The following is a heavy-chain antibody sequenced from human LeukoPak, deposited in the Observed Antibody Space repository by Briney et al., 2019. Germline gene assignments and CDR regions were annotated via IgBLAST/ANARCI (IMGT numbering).Heavy chain of an antibody. J-gene: IGHJ4*02. V-gene: IGHV1-2*06. Sequence: ASVKVSCKASGYTFTGYYMHWVRQAPGQGLEWMGRIIPNSGGTNYAQKFQGRVTMTRDTSISTAYMELSRLRSDDTAVYYCARAKGSITMVRGVTPYFDYWGQGTLVTVSS. CDR1: GYTFTGYY. D-gene: IGHD3-10*01. CDR2: IIPNSGGT. CDR3: ARAKGSITMVRGVTPYFDY.